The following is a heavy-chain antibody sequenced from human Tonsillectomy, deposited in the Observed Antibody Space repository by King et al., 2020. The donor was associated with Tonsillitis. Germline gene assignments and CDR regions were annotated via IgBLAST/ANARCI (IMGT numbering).Heavy chain of an antibody. CDR1: GVFIITTTYF. CDR3: ARQPAVPGTPNNWFDP. CDR2: IYYNGST. J-gene: IGHJ5*02. V-gene: IGHV4-39*01. Sequence: QLQESGPGLVKPSETLSLTCSVSGVFIITTTYFWGWIRQPSGKGLEWIATIYYNGSTFYNPPLKSRVTISVDTSKNQFSLRLSSVTAADAAVYYCARQPAVPGTPNNWFDPWGQGTLVTVSS. D-gene: IGHD6-19*01.